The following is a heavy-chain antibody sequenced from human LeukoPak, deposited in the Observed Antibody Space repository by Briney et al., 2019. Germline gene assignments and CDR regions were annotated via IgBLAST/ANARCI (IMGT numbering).Heavy chain of an antibody. Sequence: GGSLRLSCAASGFTFSSYEMNWVRKAPGKGLEWVSYISSSSSTIYYADSVKGRFTISRDNAKNSLYLQMNSLRAEDTAVYYCARGLGAADYWGQGTLVTVSS. CDR3: ARGLGAADY. CDR2: ISSSSSTI. CDR1: GFTFSSYE. J-gene: IGHJ4*02. D-gene: IGHD1-26*01. V-gene: IGHV3-48*01.